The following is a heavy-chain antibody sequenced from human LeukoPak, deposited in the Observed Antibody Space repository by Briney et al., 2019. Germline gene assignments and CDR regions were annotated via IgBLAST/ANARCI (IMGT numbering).Heavy chain of an antibody. CDR2: IYSDGST. CDR3: ARATLDN. J-gene: IGHJ4*02. Sequence: PGGSLRHSCAASGFSVSSNYITWVRQAPGKGLEWVSVIYSDGSTKYADSVKARFTISRDNSKNTVYLQMNRLRVEDTALYYCARATLDNWGQGTLVTVSS. V-gene: IGHV3-53*01. CDR1: GFSVSSNY.